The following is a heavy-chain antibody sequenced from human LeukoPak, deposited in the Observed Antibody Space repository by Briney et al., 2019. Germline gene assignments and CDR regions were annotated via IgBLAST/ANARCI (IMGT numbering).Heavy chain of an antibody. V-gene: IGHV3-15*01. CDR3: TKSLDCSRATCDS. J-gene: IGHJ5*01. D-gene: IGHD2-15*01. CDR2: IRSKANGGTT. CDR1: GFTFSNAW. Sequence: NLGGSLRLSCAASGFTFSNAWMSWVRQAPGKGLEWVGRIRSKANGGTTDYAAPVKGRFTISRDDSKNMLYLQMTSLNTEDTAVYYCTKSLDCSRATCDSWGQGTLVTVSS.